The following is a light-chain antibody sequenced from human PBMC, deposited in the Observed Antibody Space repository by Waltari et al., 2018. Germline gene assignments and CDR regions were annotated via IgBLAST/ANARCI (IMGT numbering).Light chain of an antibody. CDR3: VLYMDSGVWV. CDR1: SCSVATSFY. J-gene: IGLJ3*02. Sequence: QTVVTQEPSVSVSPGGTVTLTCALSSCSVATSFYPSWYQQAPGQAPRTLIYSTNTRLFGVPNRFSGSILGNKAALTIAGAQADDEADYYCVLYMDSGVWVFGGGTKLTVL. CDR2: STN. V-gene: IGLV8-61*01.